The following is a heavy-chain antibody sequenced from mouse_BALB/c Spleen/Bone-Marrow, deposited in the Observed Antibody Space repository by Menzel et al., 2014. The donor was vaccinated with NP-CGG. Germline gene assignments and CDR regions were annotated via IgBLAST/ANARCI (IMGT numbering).Heavy chain of an antibody. J-gene: IGHJ1*01. Sequence: VQLQQSGPGLVQPSQSLSITCTVSGFSLTSSGVHWVRQSPGKGLEWLGVIWRGGSTAYNAAFMSRLSITKDNSKSQVFFKMNSLQADDTAIYDCAKNQGSFYYGSSHWYFDVWGAGTTVTVSS. CDR3: AKNQGSFYYGSSHWYFDV. V-gene: IGHV2-5*01. CDR1: GFSLTSSG. D-gene: IGHD1-1*01. CDR2: IWRGGST.